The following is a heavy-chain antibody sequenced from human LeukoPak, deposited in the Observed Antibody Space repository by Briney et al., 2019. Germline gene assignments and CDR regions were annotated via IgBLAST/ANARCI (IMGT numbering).Heavy chain of an antibody. Sequence: SETLSLTCTVSGGSISSYYWSWIRQPPGKGLEWIGYIYYSGSTNYNPSLKSRVTISVDTSKNQFSLKLSFVTAADTAAYYCARGGPQYYFDYWGQGTLVTVSS. CDR1: GGSISSYY. D-gene: IGHD5-24*01. CDR3: ARGGPQYYFDY. J-gene: IGHJ4*02. CDR2: IYYSGST. V-gene: IGHV4-59*01.